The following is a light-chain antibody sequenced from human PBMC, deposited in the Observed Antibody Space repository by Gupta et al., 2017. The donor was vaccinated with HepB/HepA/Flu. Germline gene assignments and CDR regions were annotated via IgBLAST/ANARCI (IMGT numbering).Light chain of an antibody. CDR1: NIGRKS. V-gene: IGLV3-21*04. J-gene: IGLJ3*02. CDR3: QVWDSESDHVV. Sequence: SYVLTQPPSVSVAPGKTARITCGGNNIGRKSVHWYQQKPGQAPVLFLYYYSTRHSGIPESFSGSNSGNTATLTISWAEAGEEADYYCQVWDSESDHVVFGGGTKLTVL. CDR2: YYS.